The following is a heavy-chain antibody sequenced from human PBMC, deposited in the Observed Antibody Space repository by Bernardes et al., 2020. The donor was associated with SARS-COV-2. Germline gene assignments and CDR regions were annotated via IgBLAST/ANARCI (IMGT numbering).Heavy chain of an antibody. CDR2: LFPSGRT. CDR3: ARLLSTWSPFDY. J-gene: IGHJ4*02. Sequence: TLCPTYSPSAGPMSNNVCWIWVRQPPRKGLEWIGELFPSGRTNYNPSLKRRANMSVVKSKNQFSLKLCSVTAADTAVYYCARLLSTWSPFDYWGQGILVTVSS. CDR1: AGPMSNNVC. D-gene: IGHD2-8*02. V-gene: IGHV4-4*02.